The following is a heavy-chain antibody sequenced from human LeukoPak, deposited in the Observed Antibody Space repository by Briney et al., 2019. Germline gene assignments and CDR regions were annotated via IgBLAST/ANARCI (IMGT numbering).Heavy chain of an antibody. J-gene: IGHJ3*02. D-gene: IGHD1-26*01. CDR3: ASPPEIVGATWWAFDI. V-gene: IGHV4-38-2*01. Sequence: PSETLSLTCAVSGFSISSGYYWGWVRQPPGKGLEWIGRIFHSGNTFYNPSLKSRVTISVDTSKNQFSLKLSSVTAADTAVYYCASPPEIVGATWWAFDIWGQGTMVTVSA. CDR2: IFHSGNT. CDR1: GFSISSGYY.